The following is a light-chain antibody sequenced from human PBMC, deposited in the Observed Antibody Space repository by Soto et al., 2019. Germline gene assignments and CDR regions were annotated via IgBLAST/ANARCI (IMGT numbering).Light chain of an antibody. CDR3: KVWDSSSDHYV. CDR2: YDS. CDR1: NIGSKS. Sequence: SYELTQPPSVSVAPGKTARITCGGNNIGSKSVHWYQQKPGQAPVLVIYYDSDRPSGIPERFSGSNSGNTATLTISRVEAGDEDDYYCKVWDSSSDHYVFGTGTKVTVL. V-gene: IGLV3-21*04. J-gene: IGLJ1*01.